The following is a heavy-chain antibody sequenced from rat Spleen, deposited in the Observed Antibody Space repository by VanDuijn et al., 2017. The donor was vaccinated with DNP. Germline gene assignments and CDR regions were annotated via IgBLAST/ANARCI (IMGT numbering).Heavy chain of an antibody. Sequence: QVQLRESGPVLVQASETLSLTCTVSGFSLTNYGVIWVRQSPGKGLEWLGIIWGHGNTDYNSALKSRLSINRDTSKSQVFLKMNSLQTEDTATYHCARYSTSFVMDAWGQGTSVTVSS. D-gene: IGHD1-11*01. V-gene: IGHV2S75*01. J-gene: IGHJ4*01. CDR1: GFSLTNYG. CDR3: ARYSTSFVMDA. CDR2: IWGHGNT.